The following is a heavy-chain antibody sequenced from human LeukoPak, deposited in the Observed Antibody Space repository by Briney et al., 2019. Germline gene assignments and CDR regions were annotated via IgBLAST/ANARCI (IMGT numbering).Heavy chain of an antibody. CDR1: GFTFSSYW. V-gene: IGHV3-7*01. D-gene: IGHD6-6*01. J-gene: IGHJ4*02. CDR3: AREYSSSSYY. Sequence: GRSLRLSCAASGFTFSSYWMSWVRQAPGKGLEWVANIKQDGSETYYVDSVKGRFTISRDNAKNSVYLQMNSLRAEDTAVYYCAREYSSSSYYWGQGTLVTVSS. CDR2: IKQDGSET.